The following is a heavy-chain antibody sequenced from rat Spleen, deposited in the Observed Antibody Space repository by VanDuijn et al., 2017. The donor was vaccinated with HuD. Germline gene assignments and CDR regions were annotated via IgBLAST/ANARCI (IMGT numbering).Heavy chain of an antibody. CDR2: IRSSGGGT. J-gene: IGHJ2*01. D-gene: IGHD1-4*01. CDR3: TRAYPGPRGDY. V-gene: IGHV5S23*01. Sequence: EVQLVESGGGLVQPGRSLKLSCAASGFTFSHYDMAWVRQAPAKGLEWVASIRSSGGGTYYLDSVKGRFTISRDNAKNTLYLQMNSLRSEDTATYYCTRAYPGPRGDYWGQGVMVTVAS. CDR1: GFTFSHYD.